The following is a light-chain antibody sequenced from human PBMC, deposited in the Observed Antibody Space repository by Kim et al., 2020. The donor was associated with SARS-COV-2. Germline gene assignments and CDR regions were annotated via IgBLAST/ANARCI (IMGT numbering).Light chain of an antibody. CDR2: AAS. J-gene: IGKJ5*01. CDR3: QQYGGSPLIT. V-gene: IGKV3-20*01. CDR1: ESVRSNY. Sequence: EVVLTQFPGTLSLSPGERVTLSCRASESVRSNYLAWYQQKPGQAPRLLIFAASTRATGIPDRFSGTGSGTDFSLSVSRLEPEDFAVYYCQQYGGSPLITFGQGTRLEIK.